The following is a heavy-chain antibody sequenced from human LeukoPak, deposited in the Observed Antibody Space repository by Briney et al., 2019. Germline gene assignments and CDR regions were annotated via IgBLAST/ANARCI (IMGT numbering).Heavy chain of an antibody. CDR3: AREGTAGTNLNWFDS. CDR1: GGSISTYY. Sequence: SETLSLTCSVSGGSISTYYWSWIRQPPGKGLEWIGHIHYSGNTNYNPSLKSRVTISVDTSKNQFSLKVSSVTAADTAVYYCAREGTAGTNLNWFDSWGQGTLVTVSS. CDR2: IHYSGNT. J-gene: IGHJ5*01. V-gene: IGHV4-59*01. D-gene: IGHD1-1*01.